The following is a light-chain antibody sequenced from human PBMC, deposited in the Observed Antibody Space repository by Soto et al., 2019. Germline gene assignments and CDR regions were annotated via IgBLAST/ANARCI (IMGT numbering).Light chain of an antibody. J-gene: IGKJ5*01. CDR3: MQSLQAPPFT. Sequence: DTVVSQSPLSLPVSPGEPASISCRSSQSLLHSNGYNYLEWYVQKPGQSPQLLVYLGSTRASGVPDRFSGSGSGTDFTLKISRVEAEDVGVYYCMQSLQAPPFTFGQGTRLEIK. V-gene: IGKV2-28*01. CDR1: QSLLHSNGYNY. CDR2: LGS.